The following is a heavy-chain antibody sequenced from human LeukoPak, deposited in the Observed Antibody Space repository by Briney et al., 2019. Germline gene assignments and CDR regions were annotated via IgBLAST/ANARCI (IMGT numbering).Heavy chain of an antibody. CDR1: GFTFRSYG. D-gene: IGHD1-26*01. V-gene: IGHV3-30*03. J-gene: IGHJ3*02. CDR3: ARSGRGGAFDI. Sequence: PGRSLRLPCAASGFTFRSYGMHWVRQAPGKGLEWVAVILYNGSNKYYADSVKGRFTISGDNAKNTLYLQMKSLRAEDTAVYYCARSGRGGAFDIWGQGTMVTVSS. CDR2: ILYNGSNK.